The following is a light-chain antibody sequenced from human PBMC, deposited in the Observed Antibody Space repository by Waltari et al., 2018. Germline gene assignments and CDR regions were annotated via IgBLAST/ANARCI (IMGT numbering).Light chain of an antibody. Sequence: DIQMTQSPSSLSASVGARVIISCLASQSINKYLIWYQQKPGKAPKHLTYASSTLQSGVPSRFSGSGYGTDFTLTISSLQPEDFATYYCLQSYTAPHTFGQGTKLEI. CDR2: ASS. CDR1: QSINKY. V-gene: IGKV1-39*01. J-gene: IGKJ2*01. CDR3: LQSYTAPHT.